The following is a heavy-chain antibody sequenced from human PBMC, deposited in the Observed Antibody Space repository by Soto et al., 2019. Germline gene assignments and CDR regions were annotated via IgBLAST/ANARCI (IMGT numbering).Heavy chain of an antibody. D-gene: IGHD3-3*01. V-gene: IGHV4-34*01. CDR2: INHSGST. Sequence: PSETMSLTCAVYGGSFRGYYWSWIRKPPGKRLEWIGEINHSGSTNYNPSLKSRVTISVDTSKNQFSLKLSSVTAADTAVYYCARGGRLYDFWSGYYATNWFDPWGQGTLLTVSS. CDR1: GGSFRGYY. J-gene: IGHJ5*02. CDR3: ARGGRLYDFWSGYYATNWFDP.